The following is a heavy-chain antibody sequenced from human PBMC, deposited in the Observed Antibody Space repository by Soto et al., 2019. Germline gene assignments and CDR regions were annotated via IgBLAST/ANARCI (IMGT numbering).Heavy chain of an antibody. CDR3: ARAPRGYSYGYLDY. CDR1: GGSISSGGYS. Sequence: QLQLQESGSGLVKPSQTLSLTCAVSGGSISSGGYSWSWIRQPPGKGLEWIGYIYHSGSTYYNPSLKSRVTTSVDRSKNQFSLKLSSVTAADTAVYYCARAPRGYSYGYLDYWGQGTLVTVSS. CDR2: IYHSGST. D-gene: IGHD5-18*01. V-gene: IGHV4-30-2*01. J-gene: IGHJ4*02.